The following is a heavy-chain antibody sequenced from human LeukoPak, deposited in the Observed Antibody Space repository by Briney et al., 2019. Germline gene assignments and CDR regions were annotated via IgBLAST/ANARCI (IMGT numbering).Heavy chain of an antibody. J-gene: IGHJ4*02. Sequence: SETLSLTCAVSGGSITNYYWHWIRQPPGKGLEWIGCIYYNGNTNYNPSLKSRVTISVDTTKNQFSLKLNSLTAADTAVYYCARTYSSACHRLDYWGQGALVTVSS. V-gene: IGHV4-59*01. CDR3: ARTYSSACHRLDY. CDR1: GGSITNYY. CDR2: IYYNGNT. D-gene: IGHD6-19*01.